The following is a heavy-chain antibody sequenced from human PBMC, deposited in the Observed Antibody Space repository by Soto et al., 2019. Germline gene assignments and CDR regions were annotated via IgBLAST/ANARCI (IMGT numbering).Heavy chain of an antibody. D-gene: IGHD2-15*01. J-gene: IGHJ3*02. CDR2: INAGNGNT. Sequence: ASVKVSCKASGYTFTSYVMHWVRQAPGQRLEWMGWINAGNGNTQYSQKFQGRVTITRDTSASTAYMELSSLRSEDTAVYYCARVSFCCGICYSAPFDICGRRKVVPVS. CDR3: ARVSFCCGICYSAPFDI. V-gene: IGHV1-3*01. CDR1: GYTFTSYV.